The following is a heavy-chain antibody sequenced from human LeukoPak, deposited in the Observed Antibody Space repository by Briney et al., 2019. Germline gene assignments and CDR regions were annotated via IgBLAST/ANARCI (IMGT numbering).Heavy chain of an antibody. V-gene: IGHV1-8*02. CDR1: GGTFSSYD. J-gene: IGHJ4*02. D-gene: IGHD3-16*02. CDR2: MNPNSGNT. CDR3: ARGDDYVWGSYRRAKGY. Sequence: ASVKVSCKASGGTFSSYDINWVRQATGQGLEWMGWMNPNSGNTGYAQKFQGRVTMTRNTSISTAYMELSSLRSEDTAVYYCARGDDYVWGSYRRAKGYWGQGTLVTVSS.